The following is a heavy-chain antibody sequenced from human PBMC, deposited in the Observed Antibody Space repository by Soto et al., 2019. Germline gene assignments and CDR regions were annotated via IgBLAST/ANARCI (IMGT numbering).Heavy chain of an antibody. CDR2: IYWDDDK. CDR3: AHRRVGYSGSGSSPSNALDI. D-gene: IGHD3-10*01. CDR1: GFSLSTSGVG. V-gene: IGHV2-5*02. J-gene: IGHJ3*02. Sequence: QITLKESGPTLVKPTQTLTLTCTFSGFSLSTSGVGVGWIRQPPGKALEWLTLIYWDDDKRYSPTLKSRLTITNYTSKNQVVLTMTSIDPGDSATYFCAHRRVGYSGSGSSPSNALDIWGQGTMVTVSS.